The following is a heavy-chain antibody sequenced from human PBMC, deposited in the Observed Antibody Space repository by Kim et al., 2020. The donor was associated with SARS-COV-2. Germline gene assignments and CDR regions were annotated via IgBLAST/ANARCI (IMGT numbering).Heavy chain of an antibody. V-gene: IGHV3-30-3*01. D-gene: IGHD3-9*01. CDR1: GFTFSSYA. CDR3: ARDTHDILTGYYPGGAFDI. CDR2: ISYDGSNK. Sequence: GGSLRLSCAASGFTFSSYAMHWVRQAPGKGLEWVAVISYDGSNKYYADSVKGRFTISRDNSKNTLYLQMNSLRAEDTAVYYCARDTHDILTGYYPGGAFDIWGQGTMVTVSS. J-gene: IGHJ3*02.